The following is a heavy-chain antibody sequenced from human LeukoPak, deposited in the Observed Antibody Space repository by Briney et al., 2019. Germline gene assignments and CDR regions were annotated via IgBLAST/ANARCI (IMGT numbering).Heavy chain of an antibody. CDR3: ARLGKSGITTVTTRAFDI. CDR1: GGSISSSAYY. V-gene: IGHV4-39*01. Sequence: KPSETLSLTCTVSGGSISSSAYYWGWIRQPPGKGLEWIGSIYYSGSTYYYNPSLKSRVTTSVDTSENQFSLKLSSVTAADTAVYYCARLGKSGITTVTTRAFDIWGQGTMVTVSS. D-gene: IGHD4-17*01. CDR2: IYYSGSTY. J-gene: IGHJ3*02.